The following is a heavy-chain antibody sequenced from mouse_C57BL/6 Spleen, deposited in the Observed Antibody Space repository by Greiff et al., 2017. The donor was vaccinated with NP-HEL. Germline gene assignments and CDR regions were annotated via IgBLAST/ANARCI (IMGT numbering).Heavy chain of an antibody. CDR3: ARRDSSGYGWFAY. Sequence: QVQLQQSGAELVKPGASVKMSCKASGYTFTSYWITWVKQRPGQGLEWIGDIYPGSGSTNYNEKFKSKATLTVDTSSSTAYMQLSSLTSEDSAVYYGARRDSSGYGWFAYWGQGTLVTVSA. CDR1: GYTFTSYW. J-gene: IGHJ3*01. CDR2: IYPGSGST. V-gene: IGHV1-55*01. D-gene: IGHD3-2*02.